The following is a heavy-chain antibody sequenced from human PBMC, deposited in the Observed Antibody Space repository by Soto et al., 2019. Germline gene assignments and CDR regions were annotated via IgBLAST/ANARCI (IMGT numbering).Heavy chain of an antibody. V-gene: IGHV3-30*18. CDR1: GLTFSSYG. CDR2: ISYDGSKK. D-gene: IGHD5-18*01. J-gene: IGHJ4*02. Sequence: PGWSLRLSCAASGLTFSSYGMHWVRQAPGKGLEWVALISYDGSKKYYADSVKGRFTISRENSKNTVYLQMDSLRPEDTAVYYCAKDRGYSYGYFDYWGQGTLVTVA. CDR3: AKDRGYSYGYFDY.